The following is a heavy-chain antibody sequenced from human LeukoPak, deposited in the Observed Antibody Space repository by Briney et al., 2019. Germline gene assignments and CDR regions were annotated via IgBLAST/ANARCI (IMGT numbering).Heavy chain of an antibody. Sequence: SETLSLTCTVSGGSISSHYWSWIRQPPGKGLEWIGDIYYSGSTNYNPSLKSRVTISVDTSKNQFSLKLSSVTAADTAVYYCARSVVVVAATLDPAFDIWGQGTMVTVSS. CDR2: IYYSGST. CDR1: GGSISSHY. D-gene: IGHD2-15*01. J-gene: IGHJ3*02. V-gene: IGHV4-59*11. CDR3: ARSVVVVAATLDPAFDI.